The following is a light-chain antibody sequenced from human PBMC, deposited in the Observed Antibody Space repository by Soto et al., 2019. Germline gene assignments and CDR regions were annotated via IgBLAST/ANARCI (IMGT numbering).Light chain of an antibody. CDR2: SHN. Sequence: QPVLPQTPSVSGTPGQTVTISCSGSSSNIGRNYVYWYQQLPGAAPKLLMYSHNIRPSGVPDRFSASTSGTSASLVISGLRSEDEADYHCATWDDDVSGWVFGGGTQLTVL. J-gene: IGLJ3*02. CDR3: ATWDDDVSGWV. V-gene: IGLV1-47*02. CDR1: SSNIGRNY.